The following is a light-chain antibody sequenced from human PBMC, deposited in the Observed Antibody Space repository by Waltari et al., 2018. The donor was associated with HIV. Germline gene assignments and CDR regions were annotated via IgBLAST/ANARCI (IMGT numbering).Light chain of an antibody. Sequence: QSVLTQPPSASGTPGQRVTISCSGSSSNIGSNYVYWYQQLPGTAPKLLIYRNNQRPPGVPDRFSGSKSGTSASRAISGLRSEDEADYYCAAWDDSLSGRWVFGGGTKLTVL. CDR3: AAWDDSLSGRWV. V-gene: IGLV1-47*01. J-gene: IGLJ3*02. CDR1: SSNIGSNY. CDR2: RNN.